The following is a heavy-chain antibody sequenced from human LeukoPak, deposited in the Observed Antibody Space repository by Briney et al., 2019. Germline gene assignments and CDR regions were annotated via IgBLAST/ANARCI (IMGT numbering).Heavy chain of an antibody. CDR3: ARGGPLRYFDWLPYFDY. V-gene: IGHV4-34*01. Sequence: SETLSLTCAVYGGSFSGYCWSWIRQPPGKGLEWIGEINHSGSTNYNPSLKSRVTISVDTSKNQFSLKLSSVTAADTAVYYCARGGPLRYFDWLPYFDYWGQGTLVTVSS. CDR1: GGSFSGYC. J-gene: IGHJ4*02. D-gene: IGHD3-9*01. CDR2: INHSGST.